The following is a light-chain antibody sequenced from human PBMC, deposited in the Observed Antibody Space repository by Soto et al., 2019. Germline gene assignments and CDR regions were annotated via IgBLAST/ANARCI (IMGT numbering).Light chain of an antibody. CDR1: SSDVGGYNY. Sequence: QSALTQPASVSGSPGQSITISCTGTSSDVGGYNYVSWYQQHPGKAPKLMIYEVSNRPSGVSNRFSGSKSGNTASLTISGLQAEDDADYSCSSYTSSSTYVFGNGTKVTVL. CDR2: EVS. V-gene: IGLV2-14*01. J-gene: IGLJ1*01. CDR3: SSYTSSSTYV.